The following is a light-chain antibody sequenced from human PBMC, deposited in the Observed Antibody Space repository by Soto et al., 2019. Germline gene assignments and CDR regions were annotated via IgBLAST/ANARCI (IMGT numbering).Light chain of an antibody. V-gene: IGKV3-20*01. J-gene: IGKJ5*01. CDR3: QQYGSSPIT. CDR1: QSVTSSN. Sequence: DIVMTQSPLSLPVTPGEPASISCRSSQSVTSSNLAWYQQKPGQAPRLLIFGASSRASGVPERFSGGGSGTDFTLTIRRLEPEDFALYYCQQYGSSPITFGQGTRLEIK. CDR2: GAS.